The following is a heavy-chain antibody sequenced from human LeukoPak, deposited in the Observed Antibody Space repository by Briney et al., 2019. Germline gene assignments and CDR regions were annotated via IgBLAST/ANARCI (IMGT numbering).Heavy chain of an antibody. V-gene: IGHV1-2*02. CDR3: ARDLSGSYFDP. CDR2: INPNRGGT. J-gene: IGHJ5*02. CDR1: GYTFTGYY. Sequence: GASVKVSCKASGYTFTGYYRHWVRQAPGQGLEWMGWINPNRGGTNYAQKFQGRVTMTRVTSISTAYMELSRLRSDDPAVYYCARDLSGSYFDPWGQGTLVTGSS. D-gene: IGHD3-10*01.